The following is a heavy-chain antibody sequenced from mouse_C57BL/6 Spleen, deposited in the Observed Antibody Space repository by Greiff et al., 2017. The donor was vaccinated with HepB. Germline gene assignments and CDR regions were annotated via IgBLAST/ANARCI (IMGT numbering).Heavy chain of an antibody. CDR3: TSNYYYGSSHYYAMDY. V-gene: IGHV1-15*01. CDR1: GYTFTDYE. D-gene: IGHD1-1*01. Sequence: QVQLQQSGAELVRPGASVTLSCKASGYTFTDYEMHWVKQTPVHGLEWIGAIDPETGGTAYNQKFKGKAILTADKSSSTAYMELRSLTSEDSAVYYCTSNYYYGSSHYYAMDYWGQGTSVTVSS. J-gene: IGHJ4*01. CDR2: IDPETGGT.